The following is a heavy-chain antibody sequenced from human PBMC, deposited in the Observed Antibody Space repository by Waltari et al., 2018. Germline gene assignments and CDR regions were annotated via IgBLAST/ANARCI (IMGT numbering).Heavy chain of an antibody. J-gene: IGHJ4*02. D-gene: IGHD1-1*01. Sequence: QVQLQQWGAGLLKPSETLSLTCAVYGGSFRGYYWSWIRQPPGKGLEWFGKTTDSERTKYNPSLKSRISISVDTSKNQFSLTVFSVTAADAAVYYCARGDGTGKYGYWGQGTRVTVSS. CDR2: TTDSERT. V-gene: IGHV4-34*02. CDR3: ARGDGTGKYGY. CDR1: GGSFRGYY.